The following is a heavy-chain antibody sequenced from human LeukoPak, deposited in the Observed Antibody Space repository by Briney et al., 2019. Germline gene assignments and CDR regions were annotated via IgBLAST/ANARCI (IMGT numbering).Heavy chain of an antibody. Sequence: SVKVSCKASGGTFSRYAISWVRQAPGQGLEWMGGIIPFFGTANYAQKFHGRVTITADESTSTPYMELSSLRSEDTAVYYCARPALRSGKYSSGWYLKYYFDYWGQGTLVTVSS. CDR1: GGTFSRYA. CDR2: IIPFFGTA. J-gene: IGHJ4*02. V-gene: IGHV1-69*13. CDR3: ARPALRSGKYSSGWYLKYYFDY. D-gene: IGHD6-19*01.